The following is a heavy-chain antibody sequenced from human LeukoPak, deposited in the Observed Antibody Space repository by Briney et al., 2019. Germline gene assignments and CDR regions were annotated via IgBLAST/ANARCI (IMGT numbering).Heavy chain of an antibody. V-gene: IGHV3-74*01. J-gene: IGHJ6*03. D-gene: IGHD3-10*01. CDR3: ARGRLLWFGESTYYMDV. CDR1: GFTFSSYW. CDR2: INSDGSST. Sequence: PGGSLRLSCEASGFTFSSYWMHWVRQAPGKGLVWVSRINSDGSSTSYADSVKGRFTISRDNAKNTLYLQMNSLRAEDTAVYYCARGRLLWFGESTYYMDVWGKGTTVTVSS.